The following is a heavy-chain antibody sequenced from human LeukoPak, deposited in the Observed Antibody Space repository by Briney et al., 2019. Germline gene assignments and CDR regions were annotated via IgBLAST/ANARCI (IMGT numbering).Heavy chain of an antibody. CDR3: ATARADYGDYNSFYYMDV. D-gene: IGHD4-17*01. Sequence: SETLSLTCTVSGDSMRSDSYFWSWIRQPAGKGLEWIGRSYSSGNTYYNPSLESRFTISLDTPRNQFSLKVSSVTAADTAVYYCATARADYGDYNSFYYMDVWGKGTTVTVSS. V-gene: IGHV4-61*02. CDR2: SYSSGNT. J-gene: IGHJ6*03. CDR1: GDSMRSDSYF.